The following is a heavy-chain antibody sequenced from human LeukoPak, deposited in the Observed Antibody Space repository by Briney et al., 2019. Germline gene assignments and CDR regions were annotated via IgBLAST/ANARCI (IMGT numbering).Heavy chain of an antibody. V-gene: IGHV1-46*01. J-gene: IGHJ5*02. CDR2: INPSGGST. Sequence: SVKVSCKASGYTFTGYYMHWVRQAPGQGVEWRGVINPSGGSTSYAQKFQGRVTMTRDTSTSTVYMELSSLRSEDTAVYYCAREGTMVRGVIIKYNWFDPWGQGTLVTVSS. CDR3: AREGTMVRGVIIKYNWFDP. D-gene: IGHD3-10*01. CDR1: GYTFTGYY.